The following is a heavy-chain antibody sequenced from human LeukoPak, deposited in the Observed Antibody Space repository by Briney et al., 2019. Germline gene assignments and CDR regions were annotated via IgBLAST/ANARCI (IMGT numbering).Heavy chain of an antibody. V-gene: IGHV1-46*01. CDR3: ARYGFSTIWQGGWHAFDI. Sequence: VASVKVSCEASGYTLTSYYMHWVRQAPGQGLEWMGIINPTVGDTIYAQKFQGRVTMTRDMSTSTVYMELSSLRSDDTAVYYCARYGFSTIWQGGWHAFDIWGQGTMVTVSS. CDR2: INPTVGDT. J-gene: IGHJ3*02. CDR1: GYTLTSYY. D-gene: IGHD6-13*01.